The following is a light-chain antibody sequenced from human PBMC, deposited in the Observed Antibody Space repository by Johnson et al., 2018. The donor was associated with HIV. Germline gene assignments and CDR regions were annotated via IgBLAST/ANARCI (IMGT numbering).Light chain of an antibody. CDR2: ENN. CDR1: SSNIGNNY. CDR3: GTGDSSRSEKV. V-gene: IGLV1-51*02. J-gene: IGLJ1*01. Sequence: QFVLTQPPSVSAAPGQKVTISCSGSSSNIGNNYVSWYQQLPGTAPKLLIYENNKRPSGLPDRFSGSKSGPSATLAITGLQTGDEADYYCGTGDSSRSEKVFGTGTKVTVL.